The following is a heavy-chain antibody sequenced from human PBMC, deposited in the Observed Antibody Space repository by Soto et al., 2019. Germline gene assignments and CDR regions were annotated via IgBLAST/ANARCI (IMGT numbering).Heavy chain of an antibody. CDR2: VIPTSGTA. CDR3: TRDSSLGYLF. J-gene: IGHJ4*02. D-gene: IGHD5-18*01. CDR1: RGTFTTSP. V-gene: IGHV1-69*06. Sequence: QVQLVQSGAEVKKPGSSVKVSCKTSRGTFTTSPITWIRQAPGQELVWMGEVIPTSGTATYAQTFQGRVAFTADKSTNTAYMELSSLRSEDTAIYFCTRDSSLGYLFWGQGSLVTVSS.